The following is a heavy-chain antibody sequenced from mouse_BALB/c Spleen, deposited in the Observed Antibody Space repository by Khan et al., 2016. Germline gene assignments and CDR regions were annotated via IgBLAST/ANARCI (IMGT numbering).Heavy chain of an antibody. J-gene: IGHJ1*01. CDR1: GYSITSDYA. CDR2: IKSSGST. Sequence: EVQLQESGPGLVKPSQSLSLTCTVTGYSITSDYAWSWIRPFPGNKLEWMAYIKSSGSTTYNPSLKSRISITRDTSKNQFFLQLKSVTTEDTATYYCARVPTATRYFDVWGAGTTVTVSA. V-gene: IGHV3-2*02. D-gene: IGHD1-2*01. CDR3: ARVPTATRYFDV.